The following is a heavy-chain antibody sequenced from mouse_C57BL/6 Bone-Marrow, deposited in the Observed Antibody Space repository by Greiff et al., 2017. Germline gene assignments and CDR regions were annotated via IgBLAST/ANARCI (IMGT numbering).Heavy chain of an antibody. D-gene: IGHD1-1*01. CDR1: GYTFTSYW. CDR2: IHPSDSDT. V-gene: IGHV1-74*01. Sequence: VQLQQPGAELVKPGASVKVSCKASGYTFTSYWMHWVKQRPGQGLEWIGRIHPSDSDTNYNQKFKGKATLTVDKSSSKAYMQLSSLTSEDSAVXYCAIPFTTVVANYAMDYWGQGTSVTVSS. J-gene: IGHJ4*01. CDR3: AIPFTTVVANYAMDY.